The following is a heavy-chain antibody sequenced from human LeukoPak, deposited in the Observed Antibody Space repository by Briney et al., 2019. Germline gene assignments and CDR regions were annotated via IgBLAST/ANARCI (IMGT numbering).Heavy chain of an antibody. Sequence: GRSLRLSCAASGFTFSSYGMHWVRQAPGKGLEWVAVIWYDGSNKYYADSVKGRFTISRDNSKNTLYLQMNSLRAEDTAVYYCARAYCSGGSCYPIDYWGQGTLVTVSS. CDR2: IWYDGSNK. CDR1: GFTFSSYG. D-gene: IGHD2-15*01. V-gene: IGHV3-33*01. J-gene: IGHJ4*02. CDR3: ARAYCSGGSCYPIDY.